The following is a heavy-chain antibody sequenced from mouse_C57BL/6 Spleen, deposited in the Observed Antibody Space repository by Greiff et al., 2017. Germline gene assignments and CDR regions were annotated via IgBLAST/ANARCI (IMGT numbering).Heavy chain of an antibody. V-gene: IGHV3-1*01. CDR1: GYSITSGYD. CDR2: ISYSGST. J-gene: IGHJ3*01. CDR3: ARANYDYDGFAY. Sequence: EVKVVESGPGMVKPSQSLSLTCTVTGYSITSGYDWHWIRHFPGNKLEWMGYISYSGSTNYNPSLKSRISITHDPSKNHFFLKLNSVTTEDTATYYCARANYDYDGFAYWGQGTLVTVSA. D-gene: IGHD2-4*01.